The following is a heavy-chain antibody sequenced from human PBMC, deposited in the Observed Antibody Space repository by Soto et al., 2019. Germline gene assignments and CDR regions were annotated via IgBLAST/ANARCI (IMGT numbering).Heavy chain of an antibody. CDR2: ISGSGGST. V-gene: IGHV3-23*01. D-gene: IGHD3-3*01. CDR3: AKDRRRVHYDFWSPLDY. J-gene: IGHJ4*02. Sequence: EVQLLESGGGLVQPGGSLRLSCAASGFTFSSYAMSWVRQATGKGLEWVSAISGSGGSTYYADSVKGRFTISRDNSKNKRYLQMNSLRAEDTAVYYGAKDRRRVHYDFWSPLDYWGQGTLVTVTS. CDR1: GFTFSSYA.